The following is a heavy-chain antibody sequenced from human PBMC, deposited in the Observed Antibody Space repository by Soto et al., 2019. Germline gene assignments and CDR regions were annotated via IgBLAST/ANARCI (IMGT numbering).Heavy chain of an antibody. CDR1: GFTFSSYA. V-gene: IGHV3-23*01. J-gene: IGHJ6*02. D-gene: IGHD2-15*01. Sequence: GGSLRLSCAASGFTFSSYAMSWVRQAPGKGLEWVSAISGSGGSTYYADSVKGRFIISRDNSKNTLYLQMSSLRAEDTAVYYCANFERYCSGGSCYSDYYYGMDVWGQGTTVTVSS. CDR3: ANFERYCSGGSCYSDYYYGMDV. CDR2: ISGSGGST.